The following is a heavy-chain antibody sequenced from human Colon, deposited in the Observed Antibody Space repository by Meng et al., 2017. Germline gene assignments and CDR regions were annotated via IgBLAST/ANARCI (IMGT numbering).Heavy chain of an antibody. D-gene: IGHD3-10*01. CDR2: ISYDGSNK. V-gene: IGHV3-30*04. CDR3: ARGPPAYYYGSGDFYLDV. J-gene: IGHJ6*02. Sequence: GESLKISCASSGFPFSSYAMHWVRQAPGKGLEWVAVISYDGSNKYYADSVKGRFTISRDNSKNTLYLQMNSLRAEDTAVYYCARGPPAYYYGSGDFYLDVWGQGTTVTVSS. CDR1: GFPFSSYA.